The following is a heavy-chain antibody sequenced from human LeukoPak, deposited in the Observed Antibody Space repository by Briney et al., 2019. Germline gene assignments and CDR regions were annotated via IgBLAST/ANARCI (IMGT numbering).Heavy chain of an antibody. CDR2: IIPIFGTA. V-gene: IGHV1-69*06. J-gene: IGHJ6*03. CDR1: GGTFSSYA. CDR3: ARDPALTTVTFYYYYYMDV. Sequence: GASVKVSCKASGGTFSSYAISWVRQAPGQGLEWVGGIIPIFGTANYAQKFQGRVTITADKSTSTAYMELSSLRAEDTAVYYCARDPALTTVTFYYYYYMDVWGKGTTVTVSS. D-gene: IGHD4-17*01.